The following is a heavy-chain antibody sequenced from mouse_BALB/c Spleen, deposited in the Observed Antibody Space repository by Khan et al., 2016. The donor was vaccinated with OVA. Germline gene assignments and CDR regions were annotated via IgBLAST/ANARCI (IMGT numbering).Heavy chain of an antibody. CDR3: ARYDYGYAMDY. D-gene: IGHD2-4*01. J-gene: IGHJ4*01. CDR2: ISYSGST. V-gene: IGHV3-8*02. Sequence: VQLQQSGPSLVKPSQTLSLTCSATGYSITSGYWHWIRKFPGNKLEYMGYISYSGSTYYNPSLKSRISITQDTSKNQYYLQLNSVTTEDTATEYCARYDYGYAMDYWGQGTSVTVSS. CDR1: GYSITSGY.